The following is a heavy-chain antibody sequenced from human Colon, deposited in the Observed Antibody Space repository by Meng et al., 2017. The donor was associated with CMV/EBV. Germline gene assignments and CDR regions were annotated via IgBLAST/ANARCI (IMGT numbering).Heavy chain of an antibody. Sequence: SETLSLTCAVYGGSFSNYYWSWIRQPPGKGLEWIGYIYYSGGTNYNPSLKSRVTISVDTSKNQFSLKLSSVTAADTAVYYCAGLYSYGPLIGYFDYWGQG. J-gene: IGHJ4*02. CDR2: IYYSGGT. CDR1: GGSFSNYY. V-gene: IGHV4-59*01. CDR3: AGLYSYGPLIGYFDY. D-gene: IGHD5-18*01.